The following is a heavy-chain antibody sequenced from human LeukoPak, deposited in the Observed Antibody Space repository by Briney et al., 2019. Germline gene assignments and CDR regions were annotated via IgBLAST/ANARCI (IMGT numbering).Heavy chain of an antibody. CDR2: IKSKTDGGTT. CDR3: TTGDCSGGSCNDAFDI. CDR1: GFTFSNAW. Sequence: PGGSPRLSCAASGFTFSNAWMSWVRQAPGKGLEWVGRIKSKTDGGTTDYAAPVKGRFTISRDDSKNTLYLQMNSLKTEDTAVYYCTTGDCSGGSCNDAFDIWGQGTMVTVSS. V-gene: IGHV3-15*01. J-gene: IGHJ3*02. D-gene: IGHD2-15*01.